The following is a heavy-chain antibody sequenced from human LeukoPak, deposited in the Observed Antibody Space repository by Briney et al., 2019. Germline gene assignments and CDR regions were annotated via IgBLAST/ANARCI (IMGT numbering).Heavy chain of an antibody. CDR1: GGSISSGSYY. CDR3: ARGRVAYSAYYFDY. Sequence: SSETLSLTCTVSGGSISSGSYYWSWIRQPAGKGLEWIGRIYTSGSTNYNPSLKSRVTISVDTSTNQFSLRLRSVTAADTAVYYCARGRVAYSAYYFDYWGRGTLVTVSS. V-gene: IGHV4-61*02. J-gene: IGHJ4*02. D-gene: IGHD2-15*01. CDR2: IYTSGST.